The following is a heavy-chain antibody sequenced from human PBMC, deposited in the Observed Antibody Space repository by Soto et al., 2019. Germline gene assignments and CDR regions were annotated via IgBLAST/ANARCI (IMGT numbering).Heavy chain of an antibody. CDR1: GFSFSKYT. J-gene: IGHJ6*01. CDR2: IHPGDSDT. Sequence: GESLKISCEGSGFSFSKYTVGWVRQIPGKGLEWMGIIHPGDSDTRYSPSFQGQVTISANKSISTAYLQWSSLKASDTAMYYCSLSYGDSGDYYNGMEVWRPGTAVTVFS. D-gene: IGHD2-21*02. CDR3: SLSYGDSGDYYNGMEV. V-gene: IGHV5-51*01.